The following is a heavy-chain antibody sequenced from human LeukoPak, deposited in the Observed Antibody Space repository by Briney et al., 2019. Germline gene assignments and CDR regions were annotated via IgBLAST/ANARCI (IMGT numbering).Heavy chain of an antibody. D-gene: IGHD5-18*01. CDR3: AKDRRYSYGFY. Sequence: GGSLRLSCAASGFTFNYYSMHWVRQAPGKGLEWVAGISYDGSNEYYADAMKGRFTISRDNSKNTLYLQMNSLRAEDTAVYYCAKDRRYSYGFYWGQGTLVTVSS. V-gene: IGHV3-30*04. CDR1: GFTFNYYS. CDR2: ISYDGSNE. J-gene: IGHJ4*02.